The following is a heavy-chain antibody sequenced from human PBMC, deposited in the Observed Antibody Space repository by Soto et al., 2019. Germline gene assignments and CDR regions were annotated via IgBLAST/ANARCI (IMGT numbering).Heavy chain of an antibody. J-gene: IGHJ4*02. CDR2: LSGSGGSK. V-gene: IGHV3-23*01. D-gene: IGHD5-12*01. CDR1: GFTFNKCA. Sequence: EVQLLESGGGLVQPGGSLRLSCAASGFTFNKCAMSWVRQAPGKGLEWVSGLSGSGGSKYYADSVRGRFTISRDNSKNTLYLQLNSLRADDTALYYCAKKYSAYVGGSPLDYWGQGTLVTVSS. CDR3: AKKYSAYVGGSPLDY.